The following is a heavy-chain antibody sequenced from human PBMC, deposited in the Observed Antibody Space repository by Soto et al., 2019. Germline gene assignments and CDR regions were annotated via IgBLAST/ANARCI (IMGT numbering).Heavy chain of an antibody. D-gene: IGHD1-26*01. J-gene: IGHJ6*03. CDR1: GYAFTIYY. CDR2: INPSGGST. Sequence: VSVKVSCKASGYAFTIYYMHWVRQAPGQGLEWMGMINPSGGSTSYAQKFQGRVTMTRDTSTSTVYMELSSLRSEDTAVYYCARDLIRSTAYYMDVWGKGTMVTVSS. V-gene: IGHV1-46*03. CDR3: ARDLIRSTAYYMDV.